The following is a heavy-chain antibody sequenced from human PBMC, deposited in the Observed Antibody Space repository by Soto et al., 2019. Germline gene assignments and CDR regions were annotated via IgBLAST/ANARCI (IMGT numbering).Heavy chain of an antibody. CDR3: AKDRPRTTSGYYIHH. CDR2: VSASGLNT. CDR1: GFTFSTYA. V-gene: IGHV3-23*01. Sequence: EVQLLESGGKLVQPGGSLTLSCAASGFTFSTYAMAWVRQAPGKGLEWVSGVSASGLNTDYADPVKGRFSISRDNSKNTVSLHMNSLRDEDTALYYRAKDRPRTTSGYYIHHWRQGPPVTVYS. J-gene: IGHJ1*01. D-gene: IGHD4-17*01.